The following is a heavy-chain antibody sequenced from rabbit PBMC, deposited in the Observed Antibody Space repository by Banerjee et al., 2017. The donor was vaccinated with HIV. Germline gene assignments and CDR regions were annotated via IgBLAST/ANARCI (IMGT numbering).Heavy chain of an antibody. D-gene: IGHD1-1*01. CDR1: GFSFSSSYW. Sequence: QEQLEESGGDLVKPEGSLTLTCTASGFSFSSSYWLCWVRQAPGKGLEWIGCIYTGDGNTYYARWAKGRFTISKTSSTTVTLQMTSLTAADTATYFCARGYLGSGYQSNLWGPGTLVTVS. J-gene: IGHJ4*01. V-gene: IGHV1S45*01. CDR3: ARGYLGSGYQSNL. CDR2: IYTGDGNT.